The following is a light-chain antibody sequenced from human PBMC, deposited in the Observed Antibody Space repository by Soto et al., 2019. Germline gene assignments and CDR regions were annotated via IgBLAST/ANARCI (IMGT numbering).Light chain of an antibody. V-gene: IGKV3-20*01. CDR3: QLYGSSPPWT. CDR2: AAS. J-gene: IGKJ1*01. Sequence: EIVWTQSPGTLSLSPGERATLSCRASQSVSSSYLAWYQQKPGQAPRLLIYAASSRATGIPDRLSGSGSGTDVTLTISRLEPEDFAVSYCQLYGSSPPWTFGQGTKVEIK. CDR1: QSVSSSY.